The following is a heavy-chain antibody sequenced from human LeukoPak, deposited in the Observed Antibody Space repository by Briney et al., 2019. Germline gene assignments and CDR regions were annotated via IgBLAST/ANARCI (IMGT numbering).Heavy chain of an antibody. J-gene: IGHJ3*02. D-gene: IGHD2-15*01. CDR3: AREGYCSGGSCSNAFDI. CDR1: GYTFSSYG. V-gene: IGHV1-18*01. CDR2: ISAYNGNT. Sequence: GASVKVSCKASGYTFSSYGISWVRQAPGQGLEWMGWISAYNGNTNYAQKVQGRVTMTTDTSTSTAYMELRSLRSDDTAVYYCAREGYCSGGSCSNAFDIWGQGTMVTVSS.